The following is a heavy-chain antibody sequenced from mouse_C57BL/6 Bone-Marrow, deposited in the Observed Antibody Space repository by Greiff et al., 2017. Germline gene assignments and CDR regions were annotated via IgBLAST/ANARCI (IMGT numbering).Heavy chain of an antibody. CDR2: IYPENGDT. D-gene: IGHD2-4*01. CDR1: GFNIKDDY. CDR3: TPYYDYFDY. V-gene: IGHV14-4*01. Sequence: VQLKQSGAELVRPGASVKLSCTASGFNIKDDYMHWVKQRPEQGLEWIGWIYPENGDTEYASKFQGKATITADTSSNTAYLQLSSLTSEDTAVYYCTPYYDYFDYWGQGTTLTVSS. J-gene: IGHJ2*01.